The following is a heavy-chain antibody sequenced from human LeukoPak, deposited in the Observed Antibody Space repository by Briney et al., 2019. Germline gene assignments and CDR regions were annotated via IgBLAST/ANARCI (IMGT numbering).Heavy chain of an antibody. V-gene: IGHV3-74*01. CDR1: GFTFSSYW. J-gene: IGHJ4*02. Sequence: GGSLRLSCAASGFTFSSYWMHWVRQAPGKGLVWVSRINSDGSSTSYADSVKGRFTISRDNAKNTLYLQMNSLRAEDTAVYYCAGGYYDSSGYQTADYWGQGTLVTVSS. CDR3: AGGYYDSSGYQTADY. CDR2: INSDGSST. D-gene: IGHD3-22*01.